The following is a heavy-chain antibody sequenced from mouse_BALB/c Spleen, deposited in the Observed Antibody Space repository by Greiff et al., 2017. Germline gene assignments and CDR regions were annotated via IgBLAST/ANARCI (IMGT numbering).Heavy chain of an antibody. V-gene: IGHV5-4*02. J-gene: IGHJ2*01. CDR3: ARGGGTGSYYFDY. CDR1: GFTFSDYY. D-gene: IGHD4-1*01. Sequence: EVKLVESGGGLVQPGGSRKLSCAASGFTFSDYYMYWVRQTPEKRLEWVATISDGGSYTYYPDSVKGRFTISRDNAKNNLYLQMSSLKSEDTAMYYCARGGGTGSYYFDYWGQGTTLTVSS. CDR2: ISDGGSYT.